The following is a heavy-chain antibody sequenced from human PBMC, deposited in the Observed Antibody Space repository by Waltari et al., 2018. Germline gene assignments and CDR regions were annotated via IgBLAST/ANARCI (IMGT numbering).Heavy chain of an antibody. V-gene: IGHV3-23*03. CDR2: IYSRCSQ. J-gene: IGHJ4*02. CDR3: SKDGALAYGDN. CDR1: GFTFSNYA. D-gene: IGHD4-17*01. Sequence: EVQLLESGGGLVQPGGSLRISCVASGFTFSNYAMSWVRQAPGKGMEHVSVIYSRCSQHYIDSVKGRFIISRDNSKNTLYLQMDSLRTEDTAVYYCSKDGALAYGDNWGQGTLVTVSS.